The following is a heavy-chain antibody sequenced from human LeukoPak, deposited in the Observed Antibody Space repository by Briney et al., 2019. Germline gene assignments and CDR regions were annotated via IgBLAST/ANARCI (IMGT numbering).Heavy chain of an antibody. CDR1: GFTVSSNY. CDR3: ANGYCSGGSCGFDY. Sequence: GGSLRLSCAASGFTVSSNYMNWVRQAPGKGLQWVSAISAHDGSTYYADSVKGRFTISRDNSKNTLYLQMNSLRAEDTAVYYCANGYCSGGSCGFDYWGQGTLVTVSS. J-gene: IGHJ4*02. V-gene: IGHV3-23*01. D-gene: IGHD2-15*01. CDR2: ISAHDGST.